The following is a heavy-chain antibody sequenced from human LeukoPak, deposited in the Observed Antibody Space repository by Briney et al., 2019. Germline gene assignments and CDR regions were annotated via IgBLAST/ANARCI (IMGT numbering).Heavy chain of an antibody. CDR1: GGSISNYY. V-gene: IGHV4-59*01. Sequence: SETLSLTCTVSGGSISNYYWSWVRQPPGKGLEWVGYIYYSGSTNYNPSLKSRVTISVDTSKKQFSLKLSSVTAADTAVYYCATSGYSSGSPFDPWGQGTLVTVSS. CDR2: IYYSGST. J-gene: IGHJ5*02. CDR3: ATSGYSSGSPFDP. D-gene: IGHD6-19*01.